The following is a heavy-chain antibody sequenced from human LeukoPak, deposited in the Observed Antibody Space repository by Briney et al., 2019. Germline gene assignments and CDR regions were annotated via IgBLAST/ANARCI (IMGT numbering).Heavy chain of an antibody. CDR1: GYTFTSYG. Sequence: GASVKVSCKASGYTFTSYGISWVRQAPGQGLEWMGWISAYNGNTNYAQKLQGRVTMATDTSTGTAYMELRSLRSDDTAVYYCARDHQSLEWLLLDDYWGQGTLVTVSS. V-gene: IGHV1-18*01. J-gene: IGHJ4*02. D-gene: IGHD3-3*01. CDR3: ARDHQSLEWLLLDDY. CDR2: ISAYNGNT.